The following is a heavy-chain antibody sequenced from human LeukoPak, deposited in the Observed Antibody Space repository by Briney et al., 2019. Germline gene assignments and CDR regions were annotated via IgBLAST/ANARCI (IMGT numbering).Heavy chain of an antibody. CDR2: IYHSGVT. CDR3: ARARGRGSIDY. D-gene: IGHD1-26*01. J-gene: IGHJ4*02. Sequence: SETLSLTCTVSGGSISSAGFYWSWIRQPPGKGLEWIGHIYHSGVTSYNPSLKSRVTMSVDMSKSQFSLNLSSVTAAETALYYCARARGRGSIDYWGQGTLVTVSS. CDR1: GGSISSAGFY. V-gene: IGHV4-30-2*01.